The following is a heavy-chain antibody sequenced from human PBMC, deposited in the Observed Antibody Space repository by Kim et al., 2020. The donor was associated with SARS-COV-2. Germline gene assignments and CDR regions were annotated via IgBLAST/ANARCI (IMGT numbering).Heavy chain of an antibody. CDR2: ISYDGSNK. J-gene: IGHJ6*02. CDR3: AKERITIFGVVIRKYYYYGMDV. CDR1: GFTFSSYG. D-gene: IGHD3-3*01. V-gene: IGHV3-30*18. Sequence: GGSLRLSCAASGFTFSSYGMHWVRQAPGKGLEWVAVISYDGSNKYYADSVKGRFTISRDNSKNTLYLQMNSLRAEDTAVYYCAKERITIFGVVIRKYYYYGMDVWGQGTTVTVSS.